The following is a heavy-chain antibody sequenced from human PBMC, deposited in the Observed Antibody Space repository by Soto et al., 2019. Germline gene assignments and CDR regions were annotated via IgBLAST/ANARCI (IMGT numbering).Heavy chain of an antibody. D-gene: IGHD3-16*01. CDR1: GFSFSDHY. J-gene: IGHJ4*02. V-gene: IGHV3-72*01. CDR3: AGVRWGDVDY. Sequence: EVQLVESGGGLVQPGGSLRLSCAASGFSFSDHYMDWVRQAPGKGLEWVGRARNKARSYSIEYAASVKGRFTISRDDSKNSLYLQMNSLETEDTAVYYCAGVRWGDVDYWGQGTLVTVSS. CDR2: ARNKARSYSI.